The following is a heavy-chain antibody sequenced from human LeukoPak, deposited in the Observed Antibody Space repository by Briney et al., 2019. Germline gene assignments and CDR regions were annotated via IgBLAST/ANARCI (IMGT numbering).Heavy chain of an antibody. Sequence: ASVKVSCKASGYTFTSYAMHWVRQAPGQRLEWMGWINAGNGNTKYSQKFQGRVTITRDTSASTAYMELSSLRSEDTAVYYCATSLDSSGYNFDYWGQGTLVTVSS. J-gene: IGHJ4*02. CDR1: GYTFTSYA. CDR3: ATSLDSSGYNFDY. V-gene: IGHV1-3*01. CDR2: INAGNGNT. D-gene: IGHD3-22*01.